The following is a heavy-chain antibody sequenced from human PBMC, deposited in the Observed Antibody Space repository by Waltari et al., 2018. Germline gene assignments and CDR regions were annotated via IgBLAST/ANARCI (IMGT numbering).Heavy chain of an antibody. CDR2: IKQDGSES. Sequence: EVHLVESGGGLVQPGGSLRLSCAASGFTFSNYWMDWVRQAPGKGLEGVANIKQDGSESHYVDSVKGRFTISRDNAQNLLYLQMNSLRAGDTAVYYCSVSLNYWGQGTLVTVSS. CDR3: SVSLNY. CDR1: GFTFSNYW. J-gene: IGHJ4*02. V-gene: IGHV3-7*01.